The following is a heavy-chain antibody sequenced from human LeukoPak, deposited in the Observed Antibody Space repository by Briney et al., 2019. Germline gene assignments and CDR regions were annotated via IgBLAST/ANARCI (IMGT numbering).Heavy chain of an antibody. V-gene: IGHV3-23*01. CDR2: ISGSGGST. D-gene: IGHD2-2*01. CDR3: ATANRDGGGIVVVPAAYYFDY. J-gene: IGHJ4*02. Sequence: RTGGSLRLSCAASGFTFSSYAMSWVRQAPGKGLEWVSAISGSGGSTYYADSVKGRFTISRDNSKNTLYLQMNSLRVEDTAVYYCATANRDGGGIVVVPAAYYFDYWGQGTLVTVSS. CDR1: GFTFSSYA.